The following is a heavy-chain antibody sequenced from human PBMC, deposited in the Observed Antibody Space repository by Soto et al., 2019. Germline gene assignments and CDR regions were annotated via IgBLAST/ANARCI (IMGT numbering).Heavy chain of an antibody. D-gene: IGHD2-15*01. V-gene: IGHV3-30*18. CDR1: GFTFSSYG. CDR3: AKCRYRSGGSYFEFDY. CDR2: ISFDGSNK. J-gene: IGHJ4*02. Sequence: QVQLVESGGGVVQPGSSLRLSCAASGFTFSSYGIHWVRQAPGKGLEWVAGISFDGSNKYYADSVRGRITISRDNSKNTLYLQMNSLRAEDTDVYYCAKCRYRSGGSYFEFDYWGQGTLFTVSS.